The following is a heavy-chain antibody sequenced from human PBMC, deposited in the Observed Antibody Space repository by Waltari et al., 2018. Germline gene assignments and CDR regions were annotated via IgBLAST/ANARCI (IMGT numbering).Heavy chain of an antibody. Sequence: QVQLQESGPGLVKPSETLSLTCTVSVDSISNYYWNWIRQSPGTGLECIGYIYNSVNTNYNPSLRSRVTISVDTSKNQISLKLTSVTASDTAVYYCARLPRIWGQGTLVTVSS. CDR2: IYNSVNT. V-gene: IGHV4-59*01. CDR3: ARLPRI. J-gene: IGHJ4*02. CDR1: VDSISNYY.